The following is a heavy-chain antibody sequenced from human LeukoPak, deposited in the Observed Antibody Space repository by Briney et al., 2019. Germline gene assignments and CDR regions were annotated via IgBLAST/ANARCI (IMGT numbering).Heavy chain of an antibody. CDR3: ARDYYDFWSGYYWDYYYYMDV. J-gene: IGHJ6*03. Sequence: GGSLRLSCAASGFTFSSYWMRWVRHAPGKGLVWVSRINSDGSSTSYADSVKGRFTISRDNAKNTLYLQMNSLRAEDTAVYYCARDYYDFWSGYYWDYYYYMDVWGKGTTVTVSS. CDR2: INSDGSST. D-gene: IGHD3-3*01. V-gene: IGHV3-74*01. CDR1: GFTFSSYW.